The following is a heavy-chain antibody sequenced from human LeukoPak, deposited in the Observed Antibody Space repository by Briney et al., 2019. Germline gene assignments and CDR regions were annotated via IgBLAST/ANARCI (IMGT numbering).Heavy chain of an antibody. CDR3: ARDNFWSGYSDY. V-gene: IGHV3-7*01. CDR2: IKQDGSEK. Sequence: GGSLRLSCAASGFNFSSYWMSWVRQAPGKGLEWVANIKQDGSEKYYVDSVKGRFTISRDNAKNSLYLQMNSLRAEDTAVYYCARDNFWSGYSDYWGQGTLVTVSS. D-gene: IGHD3-3*01. CDR1: GFNFSSYW. J-gene: IGHJ4*02.